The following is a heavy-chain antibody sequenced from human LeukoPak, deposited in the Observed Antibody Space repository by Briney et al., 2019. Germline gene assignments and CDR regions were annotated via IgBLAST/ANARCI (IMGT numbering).Heavy chain of an antibody. V-gene: IGHV3-30-3*01. D-gene: IGHD5-12*01. Sequence: PGGSLRLSCTASGLTFRNYAMQWVRQAPGKGLEWVTVISSDGSNRFYTDSVKGRFTISRDNSMNTLYLQMNSLNTEDTAVYYCASAAATITNLRLVDYWGQGTLVTVSS. CDR1: GLTFRNYA. CDR2: ISSDGSNR. J-gene: IGHJ4*02. CDR3: ASAAATITNLRLVDY.